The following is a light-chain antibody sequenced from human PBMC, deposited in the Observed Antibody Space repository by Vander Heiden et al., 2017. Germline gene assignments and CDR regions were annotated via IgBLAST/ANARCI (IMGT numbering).Light chain of an antibody. V-gene: IGLV3-1*01. Sequence: SYDLAQAPSVSVSPGQTAAITCFGDGLGETYVRWYQQKPGPSPVLVIYQDSKRPAAIPERCSGSNSGNTANLTISGTQAVDEADYFCQAGDSGNVIFGGGTKLTVL. J-gene: IGLJ2*01. CDR3: QAGDSGNVI. CDR1: GLGETY. CDR2: QDS.